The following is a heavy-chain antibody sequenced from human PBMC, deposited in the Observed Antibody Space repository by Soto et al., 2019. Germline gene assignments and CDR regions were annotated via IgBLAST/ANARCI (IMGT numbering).Heavy chain of an antibody. D-gene: IGHD4-17*01. J-gene: IGHJ3*02. CDR3: AKDGLTFDGDYNAFDI. V-gene: IGHV3-23*01. CDR1: GFTFSSYA. CDR2: ISGSGGST. Sequence: EVQLLESGGGLVQPGGSLRLSCAASGFTFSSYAMSWVRQAPGKGLEWVSAISGSGGSTYYADSVKGRFTISRDNSKNTLCLQMNSLRAADTDVYHCAKDGLTFDGDYNAFDIWGQGTMVTVSS.